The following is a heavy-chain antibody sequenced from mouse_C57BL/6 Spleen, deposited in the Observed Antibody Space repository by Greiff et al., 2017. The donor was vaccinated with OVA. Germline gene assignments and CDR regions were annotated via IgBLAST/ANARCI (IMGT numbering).Heavy chain of an antibody. CDR1: GYTFTSYW. D-gene: IGHD1-1*01. J-gene: IGHJ1*03. Sequence: QVQLKESGTELVKPGASVKLSCKASGYTFTSYWMHWVKQRPGQGLEWIGNINPSNGGTNYNEKFKSKATLTVDKSSSTAYMQLSSLTSEDSAVYYCARGGVITTVVGWYFDVWGTGTTVTVSS. V-gene: IGHV1-53*01. CDR2: INPSNGGT. CDR3: ARGGVITTVVGWYFDV.